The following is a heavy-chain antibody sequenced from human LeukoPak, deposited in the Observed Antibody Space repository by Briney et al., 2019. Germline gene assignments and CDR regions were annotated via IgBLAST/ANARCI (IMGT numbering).Heavy chain of an antibody. J-gene: IGHJ4*02. V-gene: IGHV4-59*12. CDR1: GGSISSYY. Sequence: KASETLSLTRTVSGGSISSYYWSWIRQPPGKGLEWIGYIYYSGSTNYNPSLKSRVTISVDTSKNQFSLKLSSVTAADTAVYYCARGDYDFWSGYYIPWFDYWGQGTLVTVSS. D-gene: IGHD3-3*01. CDR2: IYYSGST. CDR3: ARGDYDFWSGYYIPWFDY.